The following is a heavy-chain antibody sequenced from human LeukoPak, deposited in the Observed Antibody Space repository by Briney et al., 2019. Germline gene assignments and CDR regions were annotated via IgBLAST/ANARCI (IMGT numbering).Heavy chain of an antibody. CDR2: ISSSSSYI. CDR3: AKDVAYYDFWSGLADYYYMDV. CDR1: GFTFSSYS. D-gene: IGHD3-3*01. J-gene: IGHJ6*03. V-gene: IGHV3-21*04. Sequence: PGGSLRLSCAASGFTFSSYSMNWVRQAPGKGLEWVSSISSSSSYIYYADSVKGRFTISRDNSKNTLYLQMNSLRAEDTAVYYCAKDVAYYDFWSGLADYYYMDVWGKGTTVTVSS.